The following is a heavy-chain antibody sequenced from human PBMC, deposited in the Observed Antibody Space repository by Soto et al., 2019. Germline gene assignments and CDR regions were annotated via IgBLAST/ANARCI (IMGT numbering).Heavy chain of an antibody. D-gene: IGHD1-1*01. CDR2: IVVGSGNT. J-gene: IGHJ4*02. CDR3: AADDMTTFI. Sequence: GASVKVSCKASGFTFPSPAVQWVRQARGQRLEWIGWIVVGSGNTNSAQKFQERVTFTRDMSTSTVYMELSSLKFEDTAVYYCAADDMTTFIWGQGTLVTVSS. V-gene: IGHV1-58*01. CDR1: GFTFPSPA.